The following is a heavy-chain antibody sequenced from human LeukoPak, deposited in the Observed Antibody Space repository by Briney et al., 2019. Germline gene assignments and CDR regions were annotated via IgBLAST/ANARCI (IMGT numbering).Heavy chain of an antibody. CDR2: IFYSGDT. V-gene: IGHV4-59*01. D-gene: IGHD5-18*01. CDR3: ARDKQPGDD. J-gene: IGHJ4*02. CDR1: GGSISGYH. Sequence: PSETLSLTCTVSGGSISGYHWGWIRQPPGKGLEWIGYIFYSGDTTHNPSLKSRVTISIDTPKNQFSLKLTSVTAADTAVYFCARDKQPGDDWGPGTLVTVSS.